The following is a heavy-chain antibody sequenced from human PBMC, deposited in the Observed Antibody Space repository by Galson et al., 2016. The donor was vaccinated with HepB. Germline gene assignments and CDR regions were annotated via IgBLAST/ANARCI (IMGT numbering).Heavy chain of an antibody. J-gene: IGHJ5*02. CDR1: GFTFSNYA. D-gene: IGHD3-3*01. CDR3: AKDTRGGFYSRWFYP. Sequence: SLRLSCAASGFTFSNYAMSWVRQAPGKGLEWVSAISRAGGSPYYADSVKGRFTISRDNSKNTLYLQMSSLRVEDTALYYCAKDTRGGFYSRWFYPWGQGTLVTVSS. CDR2: ISRAGGSP. V-gene: IGHV3-23*01.